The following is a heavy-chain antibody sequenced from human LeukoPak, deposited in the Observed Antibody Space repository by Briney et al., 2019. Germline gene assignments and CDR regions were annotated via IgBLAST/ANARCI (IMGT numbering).Heavy chain of an antibody. D-gene: IGHD3-22*01. CDR2: IYYSGST. CDR1: GGSISSYY. V-gene: IGHV4-59*01. CDR3: ARAIYDSSGYYWDAFDI. J-gene: IGHJ3*02. Sequence: PSETLSLTCTVSGGSISSYYWSWIRQPPGKGLEWIWYIYYSGSTNYNPSLKSRVTISVDTSKNQFSLKLSSVTAADTAVYYCARAIYDSSGYYWDAFDIWGQGTMVTVSS.